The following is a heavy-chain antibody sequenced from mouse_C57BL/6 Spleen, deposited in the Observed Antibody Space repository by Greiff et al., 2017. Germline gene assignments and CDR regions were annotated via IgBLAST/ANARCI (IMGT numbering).Heavy chain of an antibody. V-gene: IGHV1-15*01. Sequence: VQLVESGAELVRPGASVTLSCKASGYTFTDYEMHWVKQTPVHGLEWIGAIDPETGGTAYNQKFKGKAILTADKSSSTAYMELRSLTSEDSAVYYCTKAKDFDYWGQGTTLTVSS. D-gene: IGHD1-1*01. CDR1: GYTFTDYE. CDR2: IDPETGGT. J-gene: IGHJ2*01. CDR3: TKAKDFDY.